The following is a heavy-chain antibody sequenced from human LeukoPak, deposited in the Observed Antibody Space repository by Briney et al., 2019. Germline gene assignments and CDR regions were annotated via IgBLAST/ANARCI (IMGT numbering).Heavy chain of an antibody. D-gene: IGHD6-13*01. J-gene: IGHJ4*02. Sequence: ASVKVSCKASGYTFTTYVIHWVRQAPGQRLEWMGWINAGNGNTKYSQKFQDRVTIMRDTSASTVHMELSGLRSEDTAVYYCARAFGSSWFLEYWGQGTLVTVSS. V-gene: IGHV1-3*01. CDR3: ARAFGSSWFLEY. CDR2: INAGNGNT. CDR1: GYTFTTYV.